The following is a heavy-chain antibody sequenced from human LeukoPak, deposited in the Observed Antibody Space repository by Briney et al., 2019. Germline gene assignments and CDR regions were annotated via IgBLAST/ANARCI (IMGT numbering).Heavy chain of an antibody. V-gene: IGHV3-9*01. J-gene: IGHJ4*02. CDR3: AKSVGATQYPFWLYYFDY. D-gene: IGHD1-26*01. CDR1: GFTFDDYA. CDR2: ISWNSGSI. Sequence: GRSLRLSRAASGFTFDDYAMHWVRQAPGKGLEWVSGISWNSGSIGYADSVKGRFTISRDNAKNSLYLQMNSLRAEDTALYYCAKSVGATQYPFWLYYFDYWGQGTLVTVSS.